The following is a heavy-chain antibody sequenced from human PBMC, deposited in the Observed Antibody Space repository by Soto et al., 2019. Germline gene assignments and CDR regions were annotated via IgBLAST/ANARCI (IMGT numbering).Heavy chain of an antibody. Sequence: SETLSLTCTVSGGSISSSDYYWSWIRQPPGKGLEWIGYIYYSGSTYYNPSLKSRVTISVDTSKNQFSLKLSSVTAADTAVYYCASRKSSPYFDYWGRGTLVTVSS. CDR1: GGSISSSDYY. J-gene: IGHJ4*02. D-gene: IGHD3-10*01. CDR3: ASRKSSPYFDY. V-gene: IGHV4-30-4*01. CDR2: IYYSGST.